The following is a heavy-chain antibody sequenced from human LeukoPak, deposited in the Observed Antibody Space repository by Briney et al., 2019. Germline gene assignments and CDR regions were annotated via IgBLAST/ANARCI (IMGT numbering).Heavy chain of an antibody. CDR3: ARVSYSGGYNFGYGDY. CDR2: SSTYNGNT. CDR1: GYNFSSYA. J-gene: IGHJ4*02. V-gene: IGHV1-18*01. D-gene: IGHD5-18*01. Sequence: ASVKVSCKASGYNFSSYAITWVRQAPGQGLEWMGWSSTYNGNTNYAQKLQGRVTMTTDTSTSTAYMELRSLRSDDPAVYYCARVSYSGGYNFGYGDYWGQGTLVTVSS.